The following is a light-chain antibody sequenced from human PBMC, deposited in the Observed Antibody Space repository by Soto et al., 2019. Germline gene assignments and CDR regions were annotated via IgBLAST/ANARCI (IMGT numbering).Light chain of an antibody. J-gene: IGKJ5*01. Sequence: DIVLTQSPGTLSFSRGERATLSFISSQSVGSIYLAWYQQKPGQAPRLLIHGASNRASGIPDRFSGSGSGTDFTLTISRLEPEDFAVYYCQQYNNWPPITFGQGTRLEIK. CDR3: QQYNNWPPIT. CDR1: QSVGSIY. V-gene: IGKV3-20*01. CDR2: GAS.